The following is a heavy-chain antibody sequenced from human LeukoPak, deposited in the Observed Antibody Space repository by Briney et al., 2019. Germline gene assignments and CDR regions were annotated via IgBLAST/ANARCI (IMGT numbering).Heavy chain of an antibody. CDR3: ARGANWFDP. J-gene: IGHJ5*02. CDR1: GGSISSYY. CDR2: IYYSGST. Sequence: SETLSLTCTVSGGSISSYYWSWIRQPPGKGLEWIGYIYYSGSTNYNPSLKSRVTISVDTSKNQFSLKLSSVTAADTAVYYCARGANWFDPWGQGTLVTVSS. V-gene: IGHV4-59*01.